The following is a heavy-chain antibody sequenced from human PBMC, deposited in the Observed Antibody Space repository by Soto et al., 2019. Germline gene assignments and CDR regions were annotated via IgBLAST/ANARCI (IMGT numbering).Heavy chain of an antibody. CDR2: ISSGGST. CDR1: GFSVSNLY. J-gene: IGHJ4*02. CDR3: ARDTLGGAYAFWH. D-gene: IGHD3-3*01. Sequence: EVQLVESGGGLVQPGGSLRLSCAASGFSVSNLYMTWVRQAPGKGLEWVSVISSGGSTYYADSVKGRFTISRDSSKNTLYLEMNRLRAGDTAVYYCARDTLGGAYAFWHGGQGTLVTVSS. V-gene: IGHV3-66*01.